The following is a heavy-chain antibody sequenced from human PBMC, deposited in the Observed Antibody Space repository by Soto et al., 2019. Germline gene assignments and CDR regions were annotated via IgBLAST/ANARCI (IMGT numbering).Heavy chain of an antibody. CDR2: MNPNSGNA. V-gene: IGHV1-8*01. CDR3: ARWDYGYYARFDY. CDR1: GYTFTSHD. D-gene: IGHD4-17*01. J-gene: IGHJ4*02. Sequence: QVQLVQSGAEVKKSGASVKVSCKASGYTFTSHDINWVRQATGQGLEWMGWMNPNSGNAGYAQKFQGRVTMTRNTSISTAYMELSSLRSEDTAVYYCARWDYGYYARFDYWGQGTLVTVSS.